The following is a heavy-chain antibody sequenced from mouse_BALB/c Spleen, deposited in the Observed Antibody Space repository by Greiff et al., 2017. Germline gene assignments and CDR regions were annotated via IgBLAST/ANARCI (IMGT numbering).Heavy chain of an antibody. D-gene: IGHD2-14*01. V-gene: IGHV1-14*01. J-gene: IGHJ4*01. CDR2: INPYNDGT. CDR3: ARRQAYYRSQYAMDY. CDR1: GYTFTSYV. Sequence: EVQLQQSGPELVKPGASVKMSCKSSGYTFTSYVMHWVKQKPGQGLEWIGYINPYNDGTKYNEKFKGKATLTSDKSSSTAYMELSSLTSEDSAVYYCARRQAYYRSQYAMDYWGQGTSVTVSS.